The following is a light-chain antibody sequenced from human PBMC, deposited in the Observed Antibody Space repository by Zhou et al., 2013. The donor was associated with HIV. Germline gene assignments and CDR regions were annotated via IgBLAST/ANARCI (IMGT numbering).Light chain of an antibody. CDR1: QDIGND. Sequence: DIQMTQSPSSLSASVGDRVTITCRASQDIGNDLGWYQQKPGKAPKRLISAASSFQSGVPSKFSGSGSGTEFTSQSAACSLKILLIYYCLQHAISPLTFGGGTKVEI. CDR3: LQHAISPLT. V-gene: IGKV1-17*01. J-gene: IGKJ4*01. CDR2: AAS.